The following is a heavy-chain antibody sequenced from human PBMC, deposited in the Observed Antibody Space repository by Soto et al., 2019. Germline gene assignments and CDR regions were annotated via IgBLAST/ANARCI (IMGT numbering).Heavy chain of an antibody. CDR3: ARTAYCDSGRCPAEVPY. CDR2: INSSSATI. V-gene: IGHV3-48*02. D-gene: IGHD2-21*01. CDR1: GFTFSTYG. J-gene: IGHJ4*02. Sequence: EVQLVESGGGLVQPGGSLRLSCAASGFTFSTYGMNWVRQAPGKGLEWVSAINSSSATISYTDSVKGRFDISRDNAESSLYLQINSLRDEVTAVYDCARTAYCDSGRCPAEVPYWGRGTLVTVSS.